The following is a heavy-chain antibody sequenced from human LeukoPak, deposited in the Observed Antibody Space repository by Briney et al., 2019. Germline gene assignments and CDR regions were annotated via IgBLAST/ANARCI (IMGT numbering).Heavy chain of an antibody. J-gene: IGHJ4*02. CDR3: ARDLFVDTAMVRGTIDY. CDR2: IRYDGNNK. CDR1: GFTFSSYG. D-gene: IGHD5-18*01. Sequence: GGSLRLSCAASGFTFSSYGMHWVRQAPGKGLEWVAFIRYDGNNKYYADSVKGRFTISRDNSKNTLYLQMNSLRAEDTAVYYCARDLFVDTAMVRGTIDYWGQGTLVTVSS. V-gene: IGHV3-30*02.